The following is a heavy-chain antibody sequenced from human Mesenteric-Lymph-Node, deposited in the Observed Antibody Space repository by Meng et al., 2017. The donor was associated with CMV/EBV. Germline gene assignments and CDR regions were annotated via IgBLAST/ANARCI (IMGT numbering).Heavy chain of an antibody. D-gene: IGHD3-10*01. CDR2: IYRGDNT. Sequence: VHLVCSGGGFVQPGGSLRLSCAAPGFNGRDKYMSWVRQAPGKGLEWVCIIYRGDNTYYIDSVKDRFTVSRDNSKNTMYLQMNSLRVEDTAVYYCTGDSVSNPNLDYWGQGTLVTVSS. CDR3: TGDSVSNPNLDY. J-gene: IGHJ4*02. CDR1: GFNGRDKY. V-gene: IGHV3-66*01.